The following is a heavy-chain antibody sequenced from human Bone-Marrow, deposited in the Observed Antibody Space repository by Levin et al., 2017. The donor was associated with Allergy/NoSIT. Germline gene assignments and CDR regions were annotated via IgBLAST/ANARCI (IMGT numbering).Heavy chain of an antibody. CDR2: IYNGGRT. CDR1: GGSVSSNY. V-gene: IGHV4-59*02. CDR3: SGGEGIMTLDN. Sequence: SETLSLTCTVSGGSVSSNYWSWIRQPPGKGLEWIGYIYNGGRTSDNPSLKSRVTISVDTSKNQVSLKLDSVTPADTAVYYCSGGEGIMTLDNWGQGTLVIVSS. J-gene: IGHJ4*02.